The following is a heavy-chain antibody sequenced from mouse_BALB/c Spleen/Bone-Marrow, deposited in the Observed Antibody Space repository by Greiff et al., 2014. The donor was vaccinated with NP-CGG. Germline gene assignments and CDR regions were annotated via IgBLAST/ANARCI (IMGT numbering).Heavy chain of an antibody. J-gene: IGHJ4*01. CDR1: GYTFTSYY. Sequence: QVQLQQSGAELVKPGASVKLSCKASGYTFTSYYMYWVKQRPGQGLEWIGEINPSNGGTNFNEKFKSKATLTVDKSSSTAYMQLSSVTSEDPAVYYCTRGRRDAMDYWGQGTSVTVSS. V-gene: IGHV1S81*02. CDR3: TRGRRDAMDY. CDR2: INPSNGGT.